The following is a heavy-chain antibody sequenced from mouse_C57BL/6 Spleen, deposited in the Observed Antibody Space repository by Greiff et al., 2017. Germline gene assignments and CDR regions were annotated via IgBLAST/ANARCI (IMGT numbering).Heavy chain of an antibody. CDR3: ARTYDYDRSWFAY. D-gene: IGHD2-4*01. V-gene: IGHV1-69*01. CDR1: GYTFTSDW. J-gene: IGHJ3*01. Sequence: QVQLQQPGAELVMPGTSVKLSCKASGYTFTSDWMHWVKQRPGQGLEWIGEIAPSDSYTNYNQKFKGKSTLTVDKSSSTAYMQLSSLTSEDSAVYYCARTYDYDRSWFAYWGQGTLVTVSA. CDR2: IAPSDSYT.